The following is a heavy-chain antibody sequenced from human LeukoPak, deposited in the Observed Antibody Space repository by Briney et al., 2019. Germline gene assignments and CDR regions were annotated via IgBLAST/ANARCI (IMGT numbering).Heavy chain of an antibody. J-gene: IGHJ6*03. Sequence: ASVKVSCKASGYTFTGYYMHWVRQAPGQGLEWMGWINPNSGGTNYAQKFQGRVTMTRDTSISTAYLELGRLRSDDTAVYYCARGGLIAAAARGYYYYYMDVWGKGTTVTVSS. CDR1: GYTFTGYY. CDR2: INPNSGGT. CDR3: ARGGLIAAAARGYYYYYMDV. D-gene: IGHD6-13*01. V-gene: IGHV1-2*02.